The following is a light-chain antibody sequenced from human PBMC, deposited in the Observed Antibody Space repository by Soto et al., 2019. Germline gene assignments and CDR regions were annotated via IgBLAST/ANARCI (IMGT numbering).Light chain of an antibody. J-gene: IGKJ4*01. CDR2: GAS. CDR1: QSVSSN. Sequence: EIVMTQSPATLSVSPGERATLSCRASQSVSSNLAWYQQKPGQAPRLLIYGASTRATGIPARFSGTGSGKEFTLTISSLQSEDFAVYYCQQYSNWPPLTFGGGTKVEI. V-gene: IGKV3-15*01. CDR3: QQYSNWPPLT.